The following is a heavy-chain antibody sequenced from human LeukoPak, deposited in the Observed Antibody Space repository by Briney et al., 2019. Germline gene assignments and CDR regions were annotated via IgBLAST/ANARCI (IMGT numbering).Heavy chain of an antibody. J-gene: IGHJ5*02. CDR3: AKDHSKSVSSSSRRWFDP. CDR1: GYTCTGCY. V-gene: IGHV1-2*02. CDR2: MNPNYSGS. D-gene: IGHD6-6*01. Sequence: ASVTLSCTGSGYTCTGCYMHWGRQVPGQGLEWMGWMNPNYSGSNYAQKFQGRGTMTRDTSISTAYMELSRLRSDDTAVYCCAKDHSKSVSSSSRRWFDPWGQGTLVTVSS.